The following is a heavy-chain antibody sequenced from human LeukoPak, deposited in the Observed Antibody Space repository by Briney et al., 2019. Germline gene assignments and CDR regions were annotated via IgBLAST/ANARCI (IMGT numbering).Heavy chain of an antibody. CDR3: AREEFLHEIDSSGYFVY. CDR2: VYSSGVG. CDR1: GGSITGYY. V-gene: IGHV4-4*07. D-gene: IGHD3-22*01. J-gene: IGHJ4*02. Sequence: SETLSLTCTVSGGSITGYYWNWIRQPAGQGLEWLGRVYSSGVGNYNPSLTSRVTMSVDTSKNQFSLKLTSLTAADTAVYYCAREEFLHEIDSSGYFVYWGQGTLVTGSS.